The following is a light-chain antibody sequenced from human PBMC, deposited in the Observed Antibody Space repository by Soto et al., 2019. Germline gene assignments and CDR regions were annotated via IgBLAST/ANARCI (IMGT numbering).Light chain of an antibody. CDR1: QSVGNR. J-gene: IGKJ2*01. V-gene: IGKV3-15*01. Sequence: IVTTQSPATLSVSPWERATLSCRASQSVGNRLAWFQQKPGQAPRLVIYFASTRATGIAARFSGTGSGTGFTLTISSLQSEDFAVYFCQQYNNWPHTFGQGTKVDIK. CDR2: FAS. CDR3: QQYNNWPHT.